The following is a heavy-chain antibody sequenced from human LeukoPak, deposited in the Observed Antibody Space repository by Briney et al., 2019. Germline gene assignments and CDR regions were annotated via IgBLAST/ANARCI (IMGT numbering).Heavy chain of an antibody. CDR3: ARVSAIGYFDY. Sequence: ASVKVSCKASGYTFTNYYMHWVRQAPGQGLEWMGIINPSDGKTSYAQKFQGRVTMTRDTSTSTVYMGLRSLRSDDTAVYYCARVSAIGYFDYWGQGTLVTVSS. V-gene: IGHV1-46*01. CDR1: GYTFTNYY. J-gene: IGHJ4*02. D-gene: IGHD2-2*02. CDR2: INPSDGKT.